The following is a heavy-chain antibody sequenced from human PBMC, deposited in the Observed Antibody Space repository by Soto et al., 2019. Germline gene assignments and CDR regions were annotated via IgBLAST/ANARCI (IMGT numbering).Heavy chain of an antibody. D-gene: IGHD4-17*01. CDR1: GGSVSSGSYY. J-gene: IGHJ4*02. CDR2: IYYSGST. Sequence: PSETLSLTCTVSGGSVSSGSYYWSWIRQPPGKGLEWIGYIYYSGSTNYNPSLKSRGTISVDTSKNQFSLKLSSVTAADTAVYYGARTYGEYSFFFDDWGKGTLVTVSS. V-gene: IGHV4-61*01. CDR3: ARTYGEYSFFFDD.